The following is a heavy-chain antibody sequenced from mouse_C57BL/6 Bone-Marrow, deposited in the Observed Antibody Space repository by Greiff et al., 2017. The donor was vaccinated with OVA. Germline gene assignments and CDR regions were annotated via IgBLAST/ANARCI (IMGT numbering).Heavy chain of an antibody. V-gene: IGHV1-64*01. D-gene: IGHD1-1*01. J-gene: IGHJ3*01. Sequence: VQLQQPGAELVKPGASVKLSCKASGYTFTSYWMHWVKQRPGQGLEWIGMIHPNSGSTNYNEKFKSKATLTVDKSSSTAYMQLSSLTSEDSAVYYCASGTYYYGSRGFAYWGQGTLVTVSA. CDR3: ASGTYYYGSRGFAY. CDR1: GYTFTSYW. CDR2: IHPNSGST.